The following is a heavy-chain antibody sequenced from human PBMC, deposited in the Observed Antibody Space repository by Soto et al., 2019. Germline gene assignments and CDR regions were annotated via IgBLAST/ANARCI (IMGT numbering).Heavy chain of an antibody. CDR2: IYYSGST. D-gene: IGHD6-19*01. CDR3: ARLGRTVAYDAFDI. J-gene: IGHJ3*02. V-gene: IGHV4-61*05. Sequence: PSETLSLTCTVSGGSISSSSYYWGWIRQPPGKGLEWIGYIYYSGSTNYNPSLKSRVTISVDTSKNQFSLKLSSVTAADTAVYYCARLGRTVAYDAFDIWGQGTMVTVSS. CDR1: GGSISSSSYY.